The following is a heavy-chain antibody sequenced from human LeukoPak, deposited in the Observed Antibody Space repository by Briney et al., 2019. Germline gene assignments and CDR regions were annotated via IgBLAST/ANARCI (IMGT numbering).Heavy chain of an antibody. J-gene: IGHJ3*02. V-gene: IGHV3-74*03. Sequence: GGSLRLSCAASGFTFSSHWMHWVRQAPGKGLVWVSRINGDGSNTTYADSVKGRFTISRDNAKNTLYLQMNSLRAEDTAVYHCARSKSWYSTDASDIWGQGTMVTVSS. CDR1: GFTFSSHW. D-gene: IGHD2-15*01. CDR2: INGDGSNT. CDR3: ARSKSWYSTDASDI.